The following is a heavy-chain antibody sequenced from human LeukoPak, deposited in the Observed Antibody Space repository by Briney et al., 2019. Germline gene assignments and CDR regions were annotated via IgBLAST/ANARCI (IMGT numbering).Heavy chain of an antibody. Sequence: SGGSLRLSCAASGFTFSSYWMSWVRQAPGKGLEWVPHIKRDGSKQYYVDSVKDRFISSRDKAQNSLYLPKNTLSAEDTAVYYCARSITIYGVVINGYYYTDVWGKGTTVTVSS. J-gene: IGHJ6*03. CDR3: ARSITIYGVVINGYYYTDV. D-gene: IGHD3-3*01. CDR1: GFTFSSYW. CDR2: IKRDGSKQ. V-gene: IGHV3-7*01.